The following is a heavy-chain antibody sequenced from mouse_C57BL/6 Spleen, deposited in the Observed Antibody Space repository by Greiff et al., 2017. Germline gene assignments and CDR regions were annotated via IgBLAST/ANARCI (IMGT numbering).Heavy chain of an antibody. J-gene: IGHJ2*01. Sequence: VQLQQSGPELVKPGASVKISCKASGYSFTGYYMNWVKQSPEKSLEWIGEINPSTGGTTYNQKFKAKATLTVDKSSSTAYMQCKSLTSEDSAVYYCARSYYGSSYFDYWGQGTTLTVSS. CDR3: ARSYYGSSYFDY. CDR2: INPSTGGT. D-gene: IGHD1-1*01. CDR1: GYSFTGYY. V-gene: IGHV1-42*01.